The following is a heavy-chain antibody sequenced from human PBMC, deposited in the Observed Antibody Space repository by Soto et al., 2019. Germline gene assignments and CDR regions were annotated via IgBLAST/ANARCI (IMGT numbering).Heavy chain of an antibody. J-gene: IGHJ1*01. CDR2: IIPIFGTA. D-gene: IGHD5-18*01. CDR3: ARSYSASLTAMARAEYFQH. CDR1: GGTFSSYA. Sequence: SVKVSCKASGGTFSSYAISWVRQAPGQGLEWMGGIIPIFGTANYAQKFQGRVTITADESTSTAYMELSSLRSEDTAVYYCARSYSASLTAMARAEYFQHWGQGTLVTVSS. V-gene: IGHV1-69*13.